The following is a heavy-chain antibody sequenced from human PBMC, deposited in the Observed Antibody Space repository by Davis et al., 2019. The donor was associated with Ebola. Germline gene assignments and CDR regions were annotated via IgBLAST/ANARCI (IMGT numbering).Heavy chain of an antibody. V-gene: IGHV3-21*01. J-gene: IGHJ5*02. Sequence: GESPKTPVSSLAFTFSTHTMNWVPQAPGKGLEWVSSITSNSYIYYADSVKGRFTISRDNAKNSLYLQMNSLRAEDTAVYYCASGLRGYSYGNWFDTWGQGTLVTVSS. CDR2: ITSNSYI. CDR3: ASGLRGYSYGNWFDT. D-gene: IGHD5-18*01. CDR1: AFTFSTHT.